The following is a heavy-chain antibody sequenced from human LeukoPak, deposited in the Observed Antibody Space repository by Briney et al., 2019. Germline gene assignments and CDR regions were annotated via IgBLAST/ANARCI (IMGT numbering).Heavy chain of an antibody. D-gene: IGHD3-22*01. CDR1: GGSISSSSFY. J-gene: IGHJ4*02. V-gene: IGHV4-39*01. CDR3: TEFYFDRSGYADY. Sequence: SETLSLTCTVSGGSISSSSFYWGWIRQPPGKGLEWIGSIYYRGSTYYNPSLKSRVTVSVDMSENQVSLKLRSVTAADTAVYYCTEFYFDRSGYADYWGQGTLVTVSS. CDR2: IYYRGST.